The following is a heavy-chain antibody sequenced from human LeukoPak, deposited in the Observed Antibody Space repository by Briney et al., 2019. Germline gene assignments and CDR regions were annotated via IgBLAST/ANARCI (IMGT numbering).Heavy chain of an antibody. CDR2: INSNGDDI. V-gene: IGHV3-23*01. Sequence: PGGSLRLSCAASGFTFRTYAMNWVRQTLGKGLEWVSGINSNGDDIYYADSVRGRFTISRDNSKNALYLQMDSLRAEDTAVYYCANWIGSSSRDYWGQGTLVTVSS. D-gene: IGHD6-6*01. CDR3: ANWIGSSSRDY. CDR1: GFTFRTYA. J-gene: IGHJ4*02.